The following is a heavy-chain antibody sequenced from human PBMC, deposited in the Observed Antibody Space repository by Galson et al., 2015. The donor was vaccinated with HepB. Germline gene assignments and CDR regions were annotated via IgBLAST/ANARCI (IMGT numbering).Heavy chain of an antibody. CDR1: GFTFSSYA. CDR2: ISYDGSNK. CDR3: ARVGLDTAMAVFLYYYYYGMDV. J-gene: IGHJ6*02. V-gene: IGHV3-30-3*01. Sequence: SLRLSCAASGFTFSSYAMHWVRQAPGKGLEWVAVISYDGSNKYYAGSVKGRFTISRDNSKNTLYLQMNSLRAEDTAVYYCARVGLDTAMAVFLYYYYYGMDVWGQGTTVTVSS. D-gene: IGHD5-18*01.